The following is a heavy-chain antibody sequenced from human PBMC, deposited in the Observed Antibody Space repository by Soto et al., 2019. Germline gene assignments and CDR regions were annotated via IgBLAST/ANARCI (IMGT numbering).Heavy chain of an antibody. Sequence: ASLKVSCKASGYTFTGYYMHWVRQAPGQGLEWMGWINPNSGGTNYAQKFQGRVTMTRDTSISTAYMELSRLRSDDTAVYYCARVAVAGLYYYYGMDVWGKGTTVTVSS. CDR1: GYTFTGYY. J-gene: IGHJ6*04. CDR2: INPNSGGT. D-gene: IGHD6-19*01. V-gene: IGHV1-2*02. CDR3: ARVAVAGLYYYYGMDV.